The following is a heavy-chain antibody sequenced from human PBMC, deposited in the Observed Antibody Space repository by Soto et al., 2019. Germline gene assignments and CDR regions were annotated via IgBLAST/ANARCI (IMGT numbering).Heavy chain of an antibody. CDR3: ARGNWFDP. CDR2: IYPGDSDT. J-gene: IGHJ5*02. CDR1: VYSFASHW. Sequence: GESLKISCKGSVYSFASHWVAWVRQMPEKGLEWIGTIYPGDSDTKYSSAFRGHVTISADTSVSTAYLQWRSLEATDSAIYYCARGNWFDPWGQGTLVTVSS. V-gene: IGHV5-51*01.